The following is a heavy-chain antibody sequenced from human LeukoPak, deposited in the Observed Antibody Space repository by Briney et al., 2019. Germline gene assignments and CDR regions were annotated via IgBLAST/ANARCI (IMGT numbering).Heavy chain of an antibody. CDR3: ARDPYSGSYGDYYYYYMDV. J-gene: IGHJ6*03. Sequence: SGGSLRLSCAASGFDFNNYNMNWVRQAPGKGLEWVSSITSSGTYIYYADSVKGRFTISRDNAKNSLYLQMNSLRPEDTAVYYCARDPYSGSYGDYYYYYMDVWGKGTTVTISS. CDR2: ITSSGTYI. D-gene: IGHD1-26*01. CDR1: GFDFNNYN. V-gene: IGHV3-21*01.